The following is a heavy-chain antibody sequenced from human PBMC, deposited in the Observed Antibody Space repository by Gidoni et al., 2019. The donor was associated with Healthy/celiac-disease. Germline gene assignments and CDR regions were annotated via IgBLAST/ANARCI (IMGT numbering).Heavy chain of an antibody. V-gene: IGHV3-33*01. CDR3: AREGSGWSYYYGMDV. CDR2: IWYDGSKK. D-gene: IGHD6-19*01. J-gene: IGHJ6*02. Sequence: QVQLVESGGGVVQPGRSLRLSCAAPGFTFSSYGMHWVRQAPGKGLEWVAVIWYDGSKKYYADSVKGRFTISRDNSKNTLYLQMNSLRAEDTAVYYCAREGSGWSYYYGMDVWGQGTTVTVSS. CDR1: GFTFSSYG.